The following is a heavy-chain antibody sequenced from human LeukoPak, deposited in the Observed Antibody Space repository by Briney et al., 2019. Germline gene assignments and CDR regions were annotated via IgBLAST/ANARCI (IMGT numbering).Heavy chain of an antibody. V-gene: IGHV3-53*01. CDR3: VRAELELLGMDV. CDR1: GFTVSSNY. J-gene: IGHJ6*02. Sequence: GGSLRLSCAASGFTVSSNYMSWVRQAPGKGLEWVSVIYSGGSTYYADSVKGRFTISRDSSKNTLYLQMNSLRAEDTAVYYCVRAELELLGMDVWGQGTTVTVSS. D-gene: IGHD1-7*01. CDR2: IYSGGST.